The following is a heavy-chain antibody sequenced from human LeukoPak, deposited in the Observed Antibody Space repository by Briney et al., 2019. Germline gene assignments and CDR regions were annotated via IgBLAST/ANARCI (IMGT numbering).Heavy chain of an antibody. Sequence: GGPLRLSCAASGFTFTTSGMNWVRQAPGKGLEWVSSISGSDSGGKTFYADSVKGRFTISRGNSKNTVYMQMNSLRAEDTALYFCSKTSAFDIWGQGTMVTVSS. V-gene: IGHV3-23*01. J-gene: IGHJ3*02. CDR1: GFTFTTSG. CDR3: SKTSAFDI. CDR2: ISGSDSGGKT.